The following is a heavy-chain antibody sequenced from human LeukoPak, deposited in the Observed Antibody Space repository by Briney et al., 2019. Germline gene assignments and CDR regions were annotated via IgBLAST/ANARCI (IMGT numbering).Heavy chain of an antibody. D-gene: IGHD1-26*01. J-gene: IGHJ4*02. CDR2: ISGSGGST. V-gene: IGHV3-23*01. CDR1: GFTFSSYA. CDR3: AKEGRVYLVGAKHPFDY. Sequence: GASLRLSCAASGFTFSSYAMNWVRQAPGKGLEWVSAISGSGGSTYYADSVKGRFTISRDNSKNTLYLQMNSLRAEDTAVYYCAKEGRVYLVGAKHPFDYWGQGTLVTVSS.